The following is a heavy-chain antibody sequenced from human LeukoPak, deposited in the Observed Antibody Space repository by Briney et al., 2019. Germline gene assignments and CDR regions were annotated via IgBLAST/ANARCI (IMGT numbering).Heavy chain of an antibody. CDR2: ISSSTGTV. D-gene: IGHD1-20*01. CDR1: GFTFSSYE. Sequence: PGGSLRLSCEASGFTFSSYEMNWVRQAPGKGPEWVAWISSSTGTVYYADSVKGRFTISRDNAKNSVYLQMNSLRVEDTAVYYCARDPTAVHNWDDFTFDYWGQGALVTVSS. J-gene: IGHJ4*02. CDR3: ARDPTAVHNWDDFTFDY. V-gene: IGHV3-48*03.